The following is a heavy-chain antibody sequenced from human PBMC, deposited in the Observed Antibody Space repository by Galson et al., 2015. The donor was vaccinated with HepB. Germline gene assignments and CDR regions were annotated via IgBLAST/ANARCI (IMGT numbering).Heavy chain of an antibody. CDR1: GFSFTSHS. V-gene: IGHV3-48*01. Sequence: SLRLSCAASGFSFTSHSMNWVRQAPGKGLEWVSYISSGGTTYYADSVKGRFTISRDNAKKTMYLRMSSLRAEDTAVYYCARNPASYDYYNMDVWGQGTTVTVSS. J-gene: IGHJ6*02. CDR2: ISSGGTT. CDR3: ARNPASYDYYNMDV. D-gene: IGHD6-25*01.